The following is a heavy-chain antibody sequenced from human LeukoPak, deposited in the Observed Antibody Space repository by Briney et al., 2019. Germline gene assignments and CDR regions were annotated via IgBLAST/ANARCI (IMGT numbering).Heavy chain of an antibody. Sequence: SETLSLTCSVSGGSISSSSYYWGWIRQPPGKGLEWIGEINHSGSTNYNPSLKSRVTISVDTSKNQFSLKLSSVTAADTGVYYCARTPGSPYCGGDCYFSSGYFDYWGQGTLVTVSS. J-gene: IGHJ4*02. V-gene: IGHV4-39*07. CDR2: INHSGST. CDR1: GGSISSSSYY. D-gene: IGHD2-21*02. CDR3: ARTPGSPYCGGDCYFSSGYFDY.